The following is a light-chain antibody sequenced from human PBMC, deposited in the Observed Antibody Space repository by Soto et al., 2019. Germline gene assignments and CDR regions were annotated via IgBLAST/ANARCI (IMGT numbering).Light chain of an antibody. CDR3: HQRQSWPRT. Sequence: MPQSPSTLSASVGDRVTITCRASQSISSWVAWYQQKPGQAPRLRIYGASSRAAGIPARCRASGAGTDCTLTTSDVQPEDFALYYCHQRQSWPRTFGQGTKVDI. CDR2: GAS. J-gene: IGKJ1*01. CDR1: QSISSW. V-gene: IGKV3D-15*01.